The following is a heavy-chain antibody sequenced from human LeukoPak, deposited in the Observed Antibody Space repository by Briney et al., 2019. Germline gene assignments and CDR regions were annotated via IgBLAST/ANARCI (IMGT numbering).Heavy chain of an antibody. CDR1: GFTFSSYA. Sequence: PGGSLRLSCAASGFTFSSYAMHWVRQAPGKGLEWVAVISYDGSNKYYADSVKGRFTISRDNSKNTLYLQMNSLRAEDTAVYYCARALGYYDSSDAFDIWGQGTMVTVSS. CDR3: ARALGYYDSSDAFDI. D-gene: IGHD3-22*01. J-gene: IGHJ3*02. CDR2: ISYDGSNK. V-gene: IGHV3-30*04.